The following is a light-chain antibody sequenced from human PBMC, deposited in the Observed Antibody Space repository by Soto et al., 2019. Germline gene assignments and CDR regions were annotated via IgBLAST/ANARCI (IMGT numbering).Light chain of an antibody. J-gene: IGKJ5*01. CDR1: QSVSSN. V-gene: IGKV3-15*01. Sequence: EIVMTQSPATLSVSPVERATLSCRTSQSVSSNLAWYQQKPGQAPRLLIYGASTRATGIPARFSGSASGTDFTLTISSLEPEDFAVYYCQQHFNGPITFGQGTRLEIK. CDR3: QQHFNGPIT. CDR2: GAS.